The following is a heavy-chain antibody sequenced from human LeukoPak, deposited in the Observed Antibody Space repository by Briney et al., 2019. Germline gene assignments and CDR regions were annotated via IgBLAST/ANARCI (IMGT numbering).Heavy chain of an antibody. J-gene: IGHJ5*02. CDR3: ARARAYGSGSYYNKNWFDP. CDR2: ITPIFGTA. V-gene: IGHV1-69*05. Sequence: SVKVSCKASGGTFSSYAISWVRQASGQGLEWMGRITPIFGTANYAQKFQGRVTITTDESTSTAYMELSSLRSEDTAVYYCARARAYGSGSYYNKNWFDPWGQGTLVTVSS. CDR1: GGTFSSYA. D-gene: IGHD3-10*01.